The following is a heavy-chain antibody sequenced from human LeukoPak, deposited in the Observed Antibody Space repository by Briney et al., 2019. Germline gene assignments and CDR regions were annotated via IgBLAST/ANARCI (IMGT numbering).Heavy chain of an antibody. V-gene: IGHV3-74*01. CDR3: VLDLFSSFAFDI. D-gene: IGHD3/OR15-3a*01. Sequence: GGPLRLSCAASGFTFSSYWMHWVRQAPGKGLLWVSRINSDGRSTYYADSVKARFTPSRDNAKNALHLQMNSLTAEDTAVYYCVLDLFSSFAFDIWGQGTMVTVSS. J-gene: IGHJ3*02. CDR2: INSDGRST. CDR1: GFTFSSYW.